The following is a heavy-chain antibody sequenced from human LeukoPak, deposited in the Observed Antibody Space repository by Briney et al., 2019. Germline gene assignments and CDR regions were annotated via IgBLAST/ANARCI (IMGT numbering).Heavy chain of an antibody. Sequence: PSETLSLTCAVYGGSFSGYYWSWIRQPPGKGLEWIGEINHSGSTNYNPSLKSRVTISVDTSKNQFSLKLSSVTAADTAVYYCARAADFSSGRSYLDYWGQGTLVTVSS. CDR1: GGSFSGYY. V-gene: IGHV4-34*01. CDR3: ARAADFSSGRSYLDY. D-gene: IGHD6-19*01. CDR2: INHSGST. J-gene: IGHJ4*02.